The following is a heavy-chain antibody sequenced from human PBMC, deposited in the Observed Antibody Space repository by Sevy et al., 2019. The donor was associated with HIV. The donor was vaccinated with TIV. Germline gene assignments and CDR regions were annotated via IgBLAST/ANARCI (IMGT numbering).Heavy chain of an antibody. CDR1: EFTFRDYT. Sequence: GGSLRLSCAASEFTFRDYTMNWVRQVPGKGLEWVSSISSGSSYISYADSVKGRFTISRDNAENLLFLQMNSLRAEDTAVYYCLRDRDYYGSGSYDYWGQGTLVTVSS. D-gene: IGHD3-10*01. V-gene: IGHV3-21*06. CDR3: LRDRDYYGSGSYDY. J-gene: IGHJ4*02. CDR2: ISSGSSYI.